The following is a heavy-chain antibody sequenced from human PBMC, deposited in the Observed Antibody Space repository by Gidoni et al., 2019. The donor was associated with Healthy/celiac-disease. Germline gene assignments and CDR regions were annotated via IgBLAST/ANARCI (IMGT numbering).Heavy chain of an antibody. CDR1: GGSFSGYY. CDR2: INHSGST. V-gene: IGHV4-34*01. D-gene: IGHD1-7*01. J-gene: IGHJ3*02. Sequence: QLQLQQWGAGLLTPSDTLSLTCAVYGGSFSGYYWSWIRQPPGKGLEWIGEINHSGSTNYNPSLKSRVTISVDTSKNQFSLKLSSVTAADTAVYYCARGHGTTQAFDIWGQGTMVTVSS. CDR3: ARGHGTTQAFDI.